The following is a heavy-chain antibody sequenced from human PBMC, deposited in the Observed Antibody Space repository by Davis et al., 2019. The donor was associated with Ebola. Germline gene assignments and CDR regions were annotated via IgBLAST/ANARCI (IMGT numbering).Heavy chain of an antibody. Sequence: ASVKVSCKASGYTFTSYGISWVRQAPGQGLEWMGWISGYNGNTNYVENLQGRVTMTTDTSTSTAYMELRSLRSEDTAVYYCARPFSRPGDSSGYYYNYWGQGTLVTVSS. D-gene: IGHD3-22*01. V-gene: IGHV1-18*01. CDR1: GYTFTSYG. CDR2: ISGYNGNT. J-gene: IGHJ4*02. CDR3: ARPFSRPGDSSGYYYNY.